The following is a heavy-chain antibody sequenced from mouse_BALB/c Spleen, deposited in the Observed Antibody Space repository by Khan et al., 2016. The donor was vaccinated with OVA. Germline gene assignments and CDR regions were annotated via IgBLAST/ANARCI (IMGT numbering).Heavy chain of an antibody. V-gene: IGHV1-20*02. CDR2: INPHIGET. J-gene: IGHJ2*01. CDR1: GYSFTGYF. CDR3: ARIYGRDFDY. D-gene: IGHD1-1*01. Sequence: EVQLQESGPELVKPGASVKISCKASGYSFTGYFMHWVMQSHGKSLEWIGRINPHIGETFYNQKFKGKATLTVDESSSTAHMELRSLASEDSAVYFCARIYGRDFDYWGQGTTLTVSA.